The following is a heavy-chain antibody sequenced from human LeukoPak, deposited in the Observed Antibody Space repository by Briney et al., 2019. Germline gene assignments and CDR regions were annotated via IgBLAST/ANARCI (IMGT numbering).Heavy chain of an antibody. CDR2: ISGSGGST. CDR3: APPMGPYSSSWYYGY. V-gene: IGHV3-23*01. D-gene: IGHD6-13*01. CDR1: GFTFSSYA. Sequence: PGGPLRLSCAASGFTFSSYAMSWVRQAPGKGLEWVSAISGSGGSTYYADSVKGRFTISRDNSKNTLYLQMNSLRAEDTAVYYCAPPMGPYSSSWYYGYWGQGTLVTVSS. J-gene: IGHJ4*02.